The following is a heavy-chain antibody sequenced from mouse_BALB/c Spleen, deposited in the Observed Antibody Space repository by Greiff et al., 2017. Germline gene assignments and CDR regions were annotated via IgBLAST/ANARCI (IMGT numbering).Heavy chain of an antibody. CDR2: ISSGSSTI. V-gene: IGHV5-17*02. J-gene: IGHJ2*01. Sequence: EVMLVESGGGLVQPGGSRKLSCAASGFTFSSFGMHWVRQAPEKGLEWVAYISSGSSTIYYADTVKGRFTISRDNPKNTLFLQMTSLRSEDTAMYYCARSLGPFDYWGQGTTLTVSS. CDR1: GFTFSSFG. CDR3: ARSLGPFDY. D-gene: IGHD4-1*01.